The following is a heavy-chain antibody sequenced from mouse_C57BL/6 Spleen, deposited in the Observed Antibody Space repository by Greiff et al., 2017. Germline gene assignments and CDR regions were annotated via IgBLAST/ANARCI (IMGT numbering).Heavy chain of an antibody. J-gene: IGHJ1*03. V-gene: IGHV1-62-2*01. CDR2: FYPGSGSI. D-gene: IGHD1-1*01. Sequence: VQRVESGAELVKPGASVKLSCKASGYTFTEYTIHWVKQRSGQGLEWIGWFYPGSGSIKYNEKFKDKATLTADKSSSTVYMELSRLTSEDSAVYFCARHEGRITTVDLYFDVWGTGTTVTVSS. CDR1: GYTFTEYT. CDR3: ARHEGRITTVDLYFDV.